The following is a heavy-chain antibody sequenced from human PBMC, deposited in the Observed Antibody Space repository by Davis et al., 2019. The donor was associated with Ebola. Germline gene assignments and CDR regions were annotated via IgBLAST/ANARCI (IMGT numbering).Heavy chain of an antibody. J-gene: IGHJ4*02. CDR1: GFTFSGSA. Sequence: GGSLRLSCAASGFTFSGSAMHWVRQAPGQRLEWMGWINAGNGNTKYSQKFQGRVTITRDTSASTAYMELSSLRSEDTAVYYCARDRVYSSGYDYWGQGTLVTVSS. CDR2: INAGNGNT. CDR3: ARDRVYSSGYDY. D-gene: IGHD6-19*01. V-gene: IGHV1-3*01.